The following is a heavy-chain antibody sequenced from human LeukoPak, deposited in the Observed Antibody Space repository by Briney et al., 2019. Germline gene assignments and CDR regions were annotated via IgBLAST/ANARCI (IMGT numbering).Heavy chain of an antibody. Sequence: SETLSLTCTVSGVSISSYYWSWIRQPPGKGLEWIGYISSSGTTKCNPSLKSRLTISVDTSKNQFSLKLTSVTAADTAVYYCARGQQWFDPWGQGTLVTVSS. CDR3: ARGQQWFDP. D-gene: IGHD6-13*01. V-gene: IGHV4-59*08. CDR2: ISSSGTT. CDR1: GVSISSYY. J-gene: IGHJ5*02.